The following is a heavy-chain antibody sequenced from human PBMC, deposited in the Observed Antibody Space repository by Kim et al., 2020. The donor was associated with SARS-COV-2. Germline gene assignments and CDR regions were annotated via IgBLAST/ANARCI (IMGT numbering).Heavy chain of an antibody. V-gene: IGHV3-48*02. Sequence: GGSLRLSCAASGFTFSSYSMNWVRQAPGKGLEWVSYISSTTSTIYYADSVKGQFTISRDNAKNSLYLQMNSLRDEDTAVYYCARSSYGSGSYYPYSFDYWGQGTLVTVSS. D-gene: IGHD3-10*01. J-gene: IGHJ4*02. CDR2: ISSTTSTI. CDR3: ARSSYGSGSYYPYSFDY. CDR1: GFTFSSYS.